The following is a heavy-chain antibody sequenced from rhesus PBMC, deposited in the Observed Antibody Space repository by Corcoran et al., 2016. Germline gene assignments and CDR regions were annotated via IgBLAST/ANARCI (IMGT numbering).Heavy chain of an antibody. Sequence: EVQLVQSGAEVKKPGASVKVSCKVSGYTFTELSMHWVRQAPGKGLGRMGGVDPGFGEIIRAEKVQGRVTMTEDTSTDTAYRELSSLRSEDTAVYYCARVESGSYYNDWYFDLWGPGTPITISS. CDR1: GYTFTELS. CDR3: ARVESGSYYNDWYFDL. CDR2: VDPGFGEI. J-gene: IGHJ2*01. V-gene: IGHV1-156*01. D-gene: IGHD3-16*01.